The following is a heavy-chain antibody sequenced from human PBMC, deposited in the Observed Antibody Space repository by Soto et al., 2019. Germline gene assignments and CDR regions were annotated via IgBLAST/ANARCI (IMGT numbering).Heavy chain of an antibody. CDR3: ARAQYYGSGRYLFDY. J-gene: IGHJ4*02. V-gene: IGHV4-59*01. D-gene: IGHD3-10*01. CDR2: IYYSGST. CDR1: GGSIGSNH. Sequence: SETLSLTCTVSGGSIGSNHWSWIRQPPGKGLEWIGYIYYSGSTDYNPSLKSRVTISVDTSKNQFSLKLSSVTAADTAVYYCARAQYYGSGRYLFDYWGQGTLVTVS.